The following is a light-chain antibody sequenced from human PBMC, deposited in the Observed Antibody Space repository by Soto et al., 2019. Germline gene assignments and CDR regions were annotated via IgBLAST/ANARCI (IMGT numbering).Light chain of an antibody. Sequence: QSVLTQPPSASGTPGQRVSIYCSGSSSNIGRNTVKWYHQLPGTAPKVLIYSNDPRPSGVPDRVSGTKSGTSAALAISGLQSEDEAEHYCAAREDSVKGQGVVGGGTKLTGL. CDR1: SSNIGRNT. V-gene: IGLV1-44*01. CDR2: SND. J-gene: IGLJ3*02. CDR3: AAREDSVKGQGV.